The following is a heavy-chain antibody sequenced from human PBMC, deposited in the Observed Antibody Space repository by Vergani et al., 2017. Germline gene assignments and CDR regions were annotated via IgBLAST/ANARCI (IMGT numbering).Heavy chain of an antibody. V-gene: IGHV3-30-3*01. CDR2: ISYDGSNK. Sequence: VQLLESGGGLVQPGGSLRLSCAASGFTFSSYWMSWVRQAPGKGLEWVAVISYDGSNKYYADSVKGRFTISRDNSKNTLYLQMNSLRAEDTAVYYCARGASGDYVSSFDYWGQGTLVTVSS. CDR1: GFTFSSYW. D-gene: IGHD4-17*01. CDR3: ARGASGDYVSSFDY. J-gene: IGHJ4*02.